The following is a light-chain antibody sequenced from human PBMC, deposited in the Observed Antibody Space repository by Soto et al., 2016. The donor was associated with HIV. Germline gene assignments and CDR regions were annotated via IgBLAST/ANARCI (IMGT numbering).Light chain of an antibody. V-gene: IGKV1-5*03. Sequence: DIQMTQSPSTLSASVGDRVTITCRASQSISSWLAWYQQKPGKAPNLLIYKASSLESGVPSRFSGSGSGTDFTLTISSLQPEDFATYYCQQFNNYPLTFGGGTKGGDQT. J-gene: IGKJ4*01. CDR1: QSISSW. CDR2: KAS. CDR3: QQFNNYPLT.